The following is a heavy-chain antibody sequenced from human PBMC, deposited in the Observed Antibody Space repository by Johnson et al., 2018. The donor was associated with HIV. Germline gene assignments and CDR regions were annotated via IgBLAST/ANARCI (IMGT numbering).Heavy chain of an antibody. CDR2: ISYDGSNK. Sequence: QVQLVESGGGLVQPGGSLRLSCAASGFTFSSYWMSWVRQAPGKGLEWVAVISYDGSNKYYAASVKGRFTISRDNSKNTLYLQMNSLRAEDTAVYYCARDRGSMPAVAFDIWGQGTMVTVSS. V-gene: IGHV3-30-3*01. CDR1: GFTFSSYW. D-gene: IGHD2-2*01. J-gene: IGHJ3*02. CDR3: ARDRGSMPAVAFDI.